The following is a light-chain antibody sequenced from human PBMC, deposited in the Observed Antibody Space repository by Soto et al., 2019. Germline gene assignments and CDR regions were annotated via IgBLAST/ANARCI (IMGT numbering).Light chain of an antibody. CDR3: ATWDDSLGGVV. V-gene: IGLV1-44*01. CDR1: SSNIGIHA. Sequence: QSVLTQPPSVSRTPGQRVTISCSGSSSNIGIHAVNWFQQLPGSAPKLLIYTDDQRPSGVPDRFSGSKSGTSASLAISGLQSADEADYYCATWDDSLGGVVFGGGTKLTVL. CDR2: TDD. J-gene: IGLJ2*01.